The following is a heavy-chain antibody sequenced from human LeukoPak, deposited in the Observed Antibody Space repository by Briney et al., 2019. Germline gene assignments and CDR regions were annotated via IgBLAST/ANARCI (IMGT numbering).Heavy chain of an antibody. J-gene: IGHJ4*02. CDR3: AKAGGSGRSREGIDY. D-gene: IGHD6-19*01. CDR2: IYSGGST. V-gene: IGHV3-53*01. Sequence: GGSLRLSCAASGFTVSSNYMSWVRQAPGKGLEWVSVIYSGGSTYYADSVKGRFTISRDNSKNTLYLQMNSLRAEDTAVYYCAKAGGSGRSREGIDYWGQGALVTVSS. CDR1: GFTVSSNY.